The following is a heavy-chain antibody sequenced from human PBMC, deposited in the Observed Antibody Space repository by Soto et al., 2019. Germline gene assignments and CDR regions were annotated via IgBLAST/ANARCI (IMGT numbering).Heavy chain of an antibody. V-gene: IGHV1-69*06. Sequence: QVQLVQSGAEVKKPGSSVKVSCKASGGTFSSYAISWVRQAPGQGLEWMGGIIPIFGTANYAQKFQGRVTMTTDTSTSTAYMELRSLRSDDTAVYYCARDRGSGWPPGDYWGQGTLVTVSS. CDR2: IIPIFGTA. J-gene: IGHJ4*02. CDR3: ARDRGSGWPPGDY. D-gene: IGHD6-19*01. CDR1: GGTFSSYA.